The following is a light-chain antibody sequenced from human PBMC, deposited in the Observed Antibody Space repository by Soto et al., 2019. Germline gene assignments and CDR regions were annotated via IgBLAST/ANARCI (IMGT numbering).Light chain of an antibody. V-gene: IGKV3-11*01. CDR3: QQRSTWPYT. Sequence: EIVLTQSPATLSLSPGERATLSCRASQSVSSYLAWYQQKPGQAPRLLIYDASNRATGIPARFSRSGSGTDFTLTSSSLEPEDFAVNYCQQRSTWPYTFGQGTKLEIK. J-gene: IGKJ2*01. CDR2: DAS. CDR1: QSVSSY.